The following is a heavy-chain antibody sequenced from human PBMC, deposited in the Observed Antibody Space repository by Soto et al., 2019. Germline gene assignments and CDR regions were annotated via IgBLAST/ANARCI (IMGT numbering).Heavy chain of an antibody. Sequence: EVQLVESGGGLVQPGRYLRLYCVASGLTADDYAMHWVRQAPGKGLEWVSGISSNSDTIYYADSVKGRFTISRDNGQNSLFLQMNRLRPEDTSLYYCAKDMKWGGMTTMHYFDSWGQGTLVTVSS. V-gene: IGHV3-9*02. CDR1: GLTADDYA. D-gene: IGHD4-17*01. CDR3: AKDMKWGGMTTMHYFDS. CDR2: ISSNSDTI. J-gene: IGHJ4*02.